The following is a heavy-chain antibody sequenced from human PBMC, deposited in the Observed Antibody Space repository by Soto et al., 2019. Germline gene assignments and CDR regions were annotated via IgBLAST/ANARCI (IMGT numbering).Heavy chain of an antibody. CDR2: INHSGST. D-gene: IGHD3-10*01. V-gene: IGHV4-34*01. Sequence: SETLSLTCAVYGGSFSGYYWSWIRQPPGKGLEWIGEINHSGSTNYNPSLKSRVTISVDTSKNQFSLKLSSVTAADTAVYYCARRGSGSYYARAGRYFDYWGQGTLVTVSS. CDR3: ARRGSGSYYARAGRYFDY. J-gene: IGHJ4*02. CDR1: GGSFSGYY.